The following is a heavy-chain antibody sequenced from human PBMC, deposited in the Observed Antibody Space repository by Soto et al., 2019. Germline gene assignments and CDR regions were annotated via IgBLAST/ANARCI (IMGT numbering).Heavy chain of an antibody. V-gene: IGHV4-34*01. J-gene: IGHJ6*03. CDR1: GGSFSGYY. D-gene: IGHD1-26*01. CDR3: ARGSLPYYYYYMDV. Sequence: PSETLSLTCAVYGGSFSGYYWSWIRQPPGKGLEWIGEINHSGSTNYNPSLKSRVTISVDTSKNQFSLKLSSVTAADTAVYYCARGSLPYYYYYMDVWGKGTTVTV. CDR2: INHSGST.